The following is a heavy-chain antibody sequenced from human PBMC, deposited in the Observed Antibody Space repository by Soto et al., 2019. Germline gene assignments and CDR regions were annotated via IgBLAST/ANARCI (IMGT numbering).Heavy chain of an antibody. CDR1: GLSFSNYG. CDR2: TSFNGNNK. J-gene: IGHJ4*02. CDR3: ARDSNRENYLEH. Sequence: QVQLVEAGGGVVQPGRSLRLSFAASGLSFSNYGMHWVRQAPGKGLEWVAVTSFNGNNKWYTDSVKGRFTISRDNSKNTLYLQMDSLRDEDTAVYYCARDSNRENYLEHWGRGTLVTVSS. V-gene: IGHV3-30*03.